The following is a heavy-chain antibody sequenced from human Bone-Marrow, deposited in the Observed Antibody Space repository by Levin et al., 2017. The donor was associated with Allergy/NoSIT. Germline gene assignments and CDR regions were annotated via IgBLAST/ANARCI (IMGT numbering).Heavy chain of an antibody. D-gene: IGHD5-18*01. V-gene: IGHV4-31*11. CDR3: ARVGYSYGSFDN. CDR1: GHSISRGTYY. CDR2: IYYTGSI. Sequence: SQTLSLTCDVSGHSISRGTYYWSWVRQHPGKGLEWIGYIYYTGSIYYNPSLEGRVTISLDLSRNQFSLQVHSVTTADTALYFCARVGYSYGSFDNWGQGTLVTVSS. J-gene: IGHJ4*02.